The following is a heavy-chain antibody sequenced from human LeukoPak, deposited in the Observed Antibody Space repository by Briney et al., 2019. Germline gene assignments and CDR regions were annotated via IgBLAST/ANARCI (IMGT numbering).Heavy chain of an antibody. D-gene: IGHD3-3*01. V-gene: IGHV3-23*01. CDR1: GFTFSSYA. J-gene: IGHJ4*02. CDR2: ISGSGGST. Sequence: GGSLRLSCAASGFTFSSYAMSWVRQAPGKGLEWVSAISGSGGSTYYADSVKGRFTISRDNSKNTLYLQMNSLRAEDTAVYYCARMSDFWSGPDYWGQGTLVTVSS. CDR3: ARMSDFWSGPDY.